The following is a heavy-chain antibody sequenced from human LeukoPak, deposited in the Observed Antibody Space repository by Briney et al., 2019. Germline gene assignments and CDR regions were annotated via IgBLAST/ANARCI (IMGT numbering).Heavy chain of an antibody. V-gene: IGHV5-51*01. CDR2: IYPGDSDT. D-gene: IGHD3-22*01. CDR3: ARFLGGSYYDSSGLNWFDP. Sequence: GESLKISCKGSGYSFTSYWIGWVRQMPGKGLEWMGIIYPGDSDTRYSPSFQGQVTISADKSISTAYLQWSSLKASDTAMYYCARFLGGSYYDSSGLNWFDPWGQGTLVTVSS. CDR1: GYSFTSYW. J-gene: IGHJ5*02.